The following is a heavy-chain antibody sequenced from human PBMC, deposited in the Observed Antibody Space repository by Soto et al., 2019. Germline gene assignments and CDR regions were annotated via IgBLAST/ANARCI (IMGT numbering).Heavy chain of an antibody. CDR2: INANSGGT. Sequence: ASVKVSCKASGYTFSDYYMHWVRQAPGQGLEWMGWINANSGGTTYAQKFQGRVTMTRDTSISTAYMELSRLSSDDTAIYYCARLQIEVAGTNWGQGTLVTVSS. D-gene: IGHD6-19*01. CDR1: GYTFSDYY. V-gene: IGHV1-2*02. J-gene: IGHJ4*02. CDR3: ARLQIEVAGTN.